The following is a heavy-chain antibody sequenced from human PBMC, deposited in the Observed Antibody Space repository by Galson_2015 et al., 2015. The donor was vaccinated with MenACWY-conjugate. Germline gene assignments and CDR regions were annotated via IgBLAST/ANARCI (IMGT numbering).Heavy chain of an antibody. D-gene: IGHD5-24*01. CDR3: ARVEEMATISGSEVDV. Sequence: SVKVSCKASGSTFTSYGISWVRRAPGQGLEWMGWFSAYNGNTNYAQKLKGRVTMTTDTSTSSAYMELRSLKSDDTAVYYCARVEEMATISGSEVDVWGQGTLVTVSS. J-gene: IGHJ5*02. CDR1: GSTFTSYG. CDR2: FSAYNGNT. V-gene: IGHV1-18*01.